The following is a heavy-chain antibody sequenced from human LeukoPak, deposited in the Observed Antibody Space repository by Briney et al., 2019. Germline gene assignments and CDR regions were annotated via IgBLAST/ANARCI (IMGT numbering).Heavy chain of an antibody. Sequence: SETLSLTCTVSGGSISSYYWSWIRQPPGKGLEWIGYIYYSGSTDYNPSLKSRVTISVDTSKNQFSLKLSSVTAADTAVYYCARVRIAAAVTYFDYWGQGTLVTVSS. J-gene: IGHJ4*02. D-gene: IGHD6-13*01. CDR3: ARVRIAAAVTYFDY. V-gene: IGHV4-59*01. CDR1: GGSISSYY. CDR2: IYYSGST.